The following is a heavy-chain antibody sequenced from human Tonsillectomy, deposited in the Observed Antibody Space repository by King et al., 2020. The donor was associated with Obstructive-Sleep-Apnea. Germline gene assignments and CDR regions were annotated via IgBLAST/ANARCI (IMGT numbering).Heavy chain of an antibody. CDR3: ASQGDLLELRDDALDI. V-gene: IGHV5-51*01. Sequence: QLVQSRAEVKKPGESLKISCKASGYNFAINWIGWVRQMPGKGLQWMGIIFPADSVTRYSPSFQGRVTLSADKSISTAYLQWSSLKASDTAMYYCASQGDLLELRDDALDIWGQGTMVTVSS. D-gene: IGHD1-7*01. CDR2: IFPADSVT. J-gene: IGHJ3*02. CDR1: GYNFAINW.